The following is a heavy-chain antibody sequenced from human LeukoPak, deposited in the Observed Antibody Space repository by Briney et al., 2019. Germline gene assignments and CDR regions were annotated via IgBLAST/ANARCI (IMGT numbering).Heavy chain of an antibody. V-gene: IGHV4-59*01. CDR2: IYYSGST. CDR1: GGSTSSYY. Sequence: SETLSLTCTVSGGSTSSYYWSWIRQPPGKGLEWIGYIYYSGSTNYNPSLKSRVTISVDTSKNQFSLKLRSVTAADTAVYYCARDYGDIPPDWYYDLWGRGTLVTVSS. D-gene: IGHD4-17*01. CDR3: ARDYGDIPPDWYYDL. J-gene: IGHJ2*01.